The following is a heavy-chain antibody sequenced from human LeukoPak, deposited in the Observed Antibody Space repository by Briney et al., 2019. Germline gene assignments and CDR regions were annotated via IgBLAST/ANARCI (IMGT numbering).Heavy chain of an antibody. V-gene: IGHV1-2*02. CDR2: INPNSGGT. J-gene: IGHJ6*03. CDR1: GYTFTGYY. CDR3: ARDWNYEDYYYYMDV. D-gene: IGHD1-7*01. Sequence: ASVKVSCKASGYTFTGYYMHWVRQAPGQGLEWMGWINPNSGGTNYAQKFQGRVTMTRDTSISTAYMELSRLRSDDTAVYYCARDWNYEDYYYYMDVWGKGTTVTVSS.